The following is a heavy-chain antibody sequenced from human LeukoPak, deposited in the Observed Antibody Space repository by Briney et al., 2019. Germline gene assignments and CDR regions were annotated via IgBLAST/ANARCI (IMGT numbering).Heavy chain of an antibody. Sequence: GGSLRLSCAASGFTFSSYSMNWVRQAPGKGLEWVSSISSSSSYIYYADSVKGRFTISRDNAKNSLYLQMNSLRDEDTAVYFCARESSGTYYHFDYWGQGTLVTVSS. CDR2: ISSSSSYI. J-gene: IGHJ4*02. CDR1: GFTFSSYS. D-gene: IGHD1-26*01. CDR3: ARESSGTYYHFDY. V-gene: IGHV3-21*06.